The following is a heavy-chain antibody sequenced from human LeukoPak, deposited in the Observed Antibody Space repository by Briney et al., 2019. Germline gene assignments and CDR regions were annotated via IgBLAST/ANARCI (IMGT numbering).Heavy chain of an antibody. CDR3: ARHRSAVVTIDY. CDR2: VYYSGST. V-gene: IGHV4-39*01. D-gene: IGHD4-23*01. Sequence: SSGTLSLTCTVSGGSISSSDYYWGWIRQPPGKGLDWIGSVYYSGSTYYNPSLKSRVTMSVDTSKNQLSLKLSSVTAADTAVYYCARHRSAVVTIDYWGQGTLVTVSS. J-gene: IGHJ4*02. CDR1: GGSISSSDYY.